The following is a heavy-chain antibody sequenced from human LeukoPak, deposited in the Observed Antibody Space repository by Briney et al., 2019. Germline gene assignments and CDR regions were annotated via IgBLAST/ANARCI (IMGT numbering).Heavy chain of an antibody. CDR3: ATRRDSSGYYYEYFDY. J-gene: IGHJ4*02. D-gene: IGHD3-22*01. Sequence: PSETLSLTCTVSGGSISSYYWSWIRQPPGKGLEWIGYIYYSGSTNYNPSLKSRVTISVDTSKNQFSLKLSSVTAADTAVYYCATRRDSSGYYYEYFDYWGQGTLVTVSS. V-gene: IGHV4-59*08. CDR1: GGSISSYY. CDR2: IYYSGST.